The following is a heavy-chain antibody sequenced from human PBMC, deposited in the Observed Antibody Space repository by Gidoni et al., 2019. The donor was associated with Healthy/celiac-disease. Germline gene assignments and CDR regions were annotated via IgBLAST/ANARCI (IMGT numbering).Heavy chain of an antibody. D-gene: IGHD6-19*01. V-gene: IGHV4-59*01. CDR1: GGSISSYY. CDR2: IYYSGST. J-gene: IGHJ3*02. Sequence: QVQLQASGPVLVKPSETLSLTCTVSGGSISSYYWSWIRQPPGKGLEWIGYIYYSGSTNYNPSLKSRVTISVDTSKKQFSLKLSSVTAADTAVYYCASPSRGWADAFDIWGQGTMVTVSS. CDR3: ASPSRGWADAFDI.